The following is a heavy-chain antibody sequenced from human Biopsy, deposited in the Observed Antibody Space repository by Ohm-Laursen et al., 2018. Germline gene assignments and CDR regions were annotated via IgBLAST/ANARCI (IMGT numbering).Heavy chain of an antibody. CDR3: ARGMRSSGWPYFDS. J-gene: IGHJ4*02. CDR2: IYDRGSTA. CDR1: GDSVSSGSFY. D-gene: IGHD6-19*01. V-gene: IGHV4-61*01. Sequence: GTLSLTCPVSGDSVSSGSFYWTWIRQPPGQGLEYIGYIYDRGSTANYNPSLESLVTMSVDMPKNQFSLKLSSVTAADTAIYYCARGMRSSGWPYFDSWGQGTLVTVSS.